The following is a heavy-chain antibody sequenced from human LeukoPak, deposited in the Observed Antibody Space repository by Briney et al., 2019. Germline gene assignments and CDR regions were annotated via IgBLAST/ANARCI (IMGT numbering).Heavy chain of an antibody. V-gene: IGHV3-23*01. CDR1: RFILSRDA. CDR2: IRGSGSST. D-gene: IGHD3-22*01. Sequence: PGGSLRPSCAASRFILSRDALSSVRQAPGQALGDFSAIRGSGSSTYHADSVKGQFTISRDISKNTLYLQMNSLRAEDTAVYYCAKDPDSSGYYSNWFDSWGQGTLVTVSS. J-gene: IGHJ5*01. CDR3: AKDPDSSGYYSNWFDS.